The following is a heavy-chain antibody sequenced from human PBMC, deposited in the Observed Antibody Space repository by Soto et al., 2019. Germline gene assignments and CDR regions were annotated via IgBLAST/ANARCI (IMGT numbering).Heavy chain of an antibody. CDR1: GDSISRGAYF. CDR3: ARGGPVSVSPAWQLLGYFDY. J-gene: IGHJ4*02. V-gene: IGHV4-31*03. CDR2: ISYTGAT. D-gene: IGHD2-15*01. Sequence: QVHLQESGPGQVRPSQTLSLSCSVSGDSISRGAYFWTWIRQFPGKGLEWIAYISYTGATYYNPSLKSRVTILADTSKNQFSLKLNSVTSADTAVYYCARGGPVSVSPAWQLLGYFDYWGQGTLVTVSS.